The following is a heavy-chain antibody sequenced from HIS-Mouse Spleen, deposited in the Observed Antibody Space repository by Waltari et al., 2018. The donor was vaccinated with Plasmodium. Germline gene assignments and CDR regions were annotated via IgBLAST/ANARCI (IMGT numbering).Heavy chain of an antibody. D-gene: IGHD6-13*01. V-gene: IGHV3-53*02. CDR2: IYSGGST. CDR1: GFPVSGPY. J-gene: IGHJ4*02. Sequence: EVQLVETGGGLIQPGGSLRLSCAASGFPVSGPYLRWVRQPPGKGLEWVSVIYSGGSTYYADSVKGRFTISRDNSKNTLYLQMNSLRAEDTAVYYCARGNSGYSSSWYLFDYWGQGTLVTVSS. CDR3: ARGNSGYSSSWYLFDY.